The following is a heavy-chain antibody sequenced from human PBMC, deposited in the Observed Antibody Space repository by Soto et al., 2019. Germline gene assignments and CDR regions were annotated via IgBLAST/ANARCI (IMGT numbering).Heavy chain of an antibody. J-gene: IGHJ4*02. D-gene: IGHD2-21*02. CDR2: IYWYDDK. CDR3: AQVDWGVDCYFSYFDY. V-gene: IGHV2-5*01. Sequence: QITLKESGPTLVKPTQTLTLTCPFSGLSLSTSGVGVGWIRQPPGKALEWLALIYWYDDKRYSPSLKSRLTITKDTSKHQVVLTMTNMDPVDTATYYCAQVDWGVDCYFSYFDYWGQGTLVTVSS. CDR1: GLSLSTSGVG.